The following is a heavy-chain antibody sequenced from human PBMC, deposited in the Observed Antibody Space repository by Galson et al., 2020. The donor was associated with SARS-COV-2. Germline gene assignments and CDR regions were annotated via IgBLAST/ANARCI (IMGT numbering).Heavy chain of an antibody. Sequence: ASVKVSCKASGYTFTSYYMHWVRQAPGQGLEWMGIINPSGGSTSYAQKFQGRVTMTRDTSTSTVYMELSSLRSEDTAVYYCARGYIVVVPAAIGEPLGYWGQGTLVTVSS. CDR2: INPSGGST. D-gene: IGHD2-2*01. CDR3: ARGYIVVVPAAIGEPLGY. J-gene: IGHJ4*02. CDR1: GYTFTSYY. V-gene: IGHV1-46*01.